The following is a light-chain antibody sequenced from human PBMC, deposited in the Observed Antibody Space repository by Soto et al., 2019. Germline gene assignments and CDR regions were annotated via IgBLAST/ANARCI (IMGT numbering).Light chain of an antibody. V-gene: IGKV3D-15*01. CDR1: QSININ. J-gene: IGKJ4*01. CDR2: GAS. Sequence: EVLMTQSPATLSVSPGERVTLSCRASQSININLAWYQHKPGQAPRVLIYGASSRASGIPDRFSGSGSGTDFTLTISRLEHDDFAFYYCQQYHNWPPLTFGGGTRVEIK. CDR3: QQYHNWPPLT.